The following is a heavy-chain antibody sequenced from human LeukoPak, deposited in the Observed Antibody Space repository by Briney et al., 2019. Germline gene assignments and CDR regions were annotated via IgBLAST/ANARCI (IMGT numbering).Heavy chain of an antibody. CDR1: GGSISSGDYY. CDR2: IYYSGST. Sequence: PSETLSLTCTVSGGSISSGDYYWSWIRQPPGTGLEWIGYIYYSGSTYYNPSLKSRVTISVDTSKNQFSLKLSSVTAADTAVYYCARVPSSEHQGGKYYYYMDVWGKGTTVTVSS. V-gene: IGHV4-30-4*08. J-gene: IGHJ6*03. D-gene: IGHD1-26*01. CDR3: ARVPSSEHQGGKYYYYMDV.